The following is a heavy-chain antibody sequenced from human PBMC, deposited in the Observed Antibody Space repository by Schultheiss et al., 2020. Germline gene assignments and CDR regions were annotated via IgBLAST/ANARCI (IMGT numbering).Heavy chain of an antibody. CDR3: ARVWSGHTHVDY. CDR2: INHSGST. CDR1: GYYLSSGFY. D-gene: IGHD3-3*01. Sequence: SQTLSLTCTVSGYYLSSGFYWGWIRQPPGKGLEWIGEINHSGSTNYNPSLKSRVTISVDKSKNLFSLNLTSVTAADTALYYCARVWSGHTHVDYWGQGTTVTVSS. V-gene: IGHV4-38-2*02. J-gene: IGHJ6*02.